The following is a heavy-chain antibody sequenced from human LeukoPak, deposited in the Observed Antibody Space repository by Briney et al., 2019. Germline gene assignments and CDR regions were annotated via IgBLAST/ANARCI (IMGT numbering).Heavy chain of an antibody. J-gene: IGHJ4*02. CDR1: GFTFSSYA. Sequence: QPGGSLRLSCAASGFTFSSYAMSWVRQAPGKGLEWVSAISGSGGSTYYADSVKGRFTISRGNSKNTLYLQMNSLRAEDTAVYYCASLITMIVVVMDYWGQGTLVTVSS. CDR3: ASLITMIVVVMDY. V-gene: IGHV3-23*01. D-gene: IGHD3-22*01. CDR2: ISGSGGST.